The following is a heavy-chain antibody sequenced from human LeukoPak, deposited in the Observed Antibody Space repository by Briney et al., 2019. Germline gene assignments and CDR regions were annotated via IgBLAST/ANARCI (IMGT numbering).Heavy chain of an antibody. V-gene: IGHV4-39*01. Sequence: SETLSLTCTVSGGSISSSSYYWGWIRQPPGKGLEWIGSIYYSGSTYYNPSLKSRVTISVDTSKNQFSLKLSSVTAADTAVYYCARRGSSGWYNYFDYWGQGTLVTVSP. D-gene: IGHD6-19*01. CDR2: IYYSGST. CDR1: GGSISSSSYY. J-gene: IGHJ4*02. CDR3: ARRGSSGWYNYFDY.